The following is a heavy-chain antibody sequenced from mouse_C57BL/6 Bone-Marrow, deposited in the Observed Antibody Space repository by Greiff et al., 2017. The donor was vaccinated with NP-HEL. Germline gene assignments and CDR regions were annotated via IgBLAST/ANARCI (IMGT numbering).Heavy chain of an antibody. J-gene: IGHJ2*01. D-gene: IGHD1-1*01. CDR3: TRDRAVEDYCDY. Sequence: EVMLVESGEGLVKPGGSLKLSCAASGFTFSSYAMSWVRQTPEKRLEWVAYISSGGDYIYYADTVKGRFTISRDNARNTLYLQMSSLKAEDTAMDYCTRDRAVEDYCDYWGQGTTLTVSS. CDR2: ISSGGDYI. CDR1: GFTFSSYA. V-gene: IGHV5-9-1*02.